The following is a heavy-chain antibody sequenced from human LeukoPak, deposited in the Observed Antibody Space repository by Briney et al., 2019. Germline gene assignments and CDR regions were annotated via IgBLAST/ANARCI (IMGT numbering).Heavy chain of an antibody. CDR3: AKEGRDYYGSGSYYPPFDY. D-gene: IGHD3-10*01. Sequence: GGSLRLSCAASGFTFSSYAMSWVRQAPGKGLEWVSAISGSGGSTYYADSVKGRFTISRDKSKNTLYLQMNSLRAEDTTVYYCAKEGRDYYGSGSYYPPFDYWGQGTLVTVSS. V-gene: IGHV3-23*01. CDR1: GFTFSSYA. J-gene: IGHJ4*02. CDR2: ISGSGGST.